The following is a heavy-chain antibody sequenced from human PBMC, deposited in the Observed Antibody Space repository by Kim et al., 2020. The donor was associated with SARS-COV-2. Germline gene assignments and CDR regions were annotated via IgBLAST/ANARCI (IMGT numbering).Heavy chain of an antibody. Sequence: GSLRLSCAASGFTFSSYAMSWVRQAPGKGLEWVSAISGSGGSTYYADSVKGRFTISRDNSKNTLYLQMNSLRAEDTAVYYCAKSLGRYYYGSGSYTSPDYWYFDLWGRGTLVTVSS. V-gene: IGHV3-23*01. D-gene: IGHD3-10*01. CDR2: ISGSGGST. CDR3: AKSLGRYYYGSGSYTSPDYWYFDL. CDR1: GFTFSSYA. J-gene: IGHJ2*01.